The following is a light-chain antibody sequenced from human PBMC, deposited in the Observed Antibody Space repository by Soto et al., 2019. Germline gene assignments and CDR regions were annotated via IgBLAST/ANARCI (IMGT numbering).Light chain of an antibody. V-gene: IGLV2-14*01. J-gene: IGLJ1*01. CDR2: EVS. CDR3: SSYTSSSTEV. Sequence: QSVLTQPASVSGSPGQSITISCTGTSSDVGGYNYVSWYQQHPVKAPKLMIYEVSNRPSGVSNRLSGSKSGNTASLTISGLQAEDEADYYCSSYTSSSTEVFGTGTKLTVL. CDR1: SSDVGGYNY.